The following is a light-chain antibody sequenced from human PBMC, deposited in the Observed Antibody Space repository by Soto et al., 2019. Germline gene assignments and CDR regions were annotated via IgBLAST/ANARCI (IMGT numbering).Light chain of an antibody. CDR1: SSDVGGYNS. J-gene: IGLJ2*01. V-gene: IGLV2-8*01. Sequence: QSALTQPPSAAGSPGQTVTISCTGTSSDVGGYNSVCCYQQHPGKAPKLLIYEVIKRPPGVPDRFAGSKSGNTASLTVSGLQAEDEADYYCRSYAGSVVVFGGGTKLTGL. CDR3: RSYAGSVVV. CDR2: EVI.